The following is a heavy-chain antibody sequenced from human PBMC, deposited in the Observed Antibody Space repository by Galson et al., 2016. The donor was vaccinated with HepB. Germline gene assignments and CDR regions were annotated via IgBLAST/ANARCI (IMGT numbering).Heavy chain of an antibody. J-gene: IGHJ1*01. D-gene: IGHD4-17*01. CDR1: GFSFSTSS. V-gene: IGHV3-48*02. Sequence: SLRLSCAASGFSFSTSSMSWVRQAPGKGLDWVAYISSRSSTMYYAHSVRGRFTISRDNAKNSLFLQMNSLRDEDTAIYFCAGGDGGDLRHWGQGTLVTVSS. CDR3: AGGDGGDLRH. CDR2: ISSRSSTM.